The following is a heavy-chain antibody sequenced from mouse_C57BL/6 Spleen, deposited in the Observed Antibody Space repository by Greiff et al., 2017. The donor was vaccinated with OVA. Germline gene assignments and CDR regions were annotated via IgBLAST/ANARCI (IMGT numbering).Heavy chain of an antibody. J-gene: IGHJ4*01. Sequence: QVQLKESGPELVKPGASVKISCKASGYAFSSSWMNWVKQRPGKGLEWIGRIYPGDGDTNYNGKFKGQATLTADKSSSTAYMQLSSLTSEDSAVYFGARVLRPGGYYAMDYWGKGTSVTVSS. CDR3: ARVLRPGGYYAMDY. CDR2: IYPGDGDT. CDR1: GYAFSSSW. D-gene: IGHD1-2*01. V-gene: IGHV1-82*01.